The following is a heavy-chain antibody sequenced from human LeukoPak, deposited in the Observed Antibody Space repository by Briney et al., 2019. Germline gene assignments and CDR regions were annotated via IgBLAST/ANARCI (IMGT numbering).Heavy chain of an antibody. CDR1: GGSISSYY. D-gene: IGHD3-3*01. CDR2: IYYSGST. V-gene: IGHV4-59*08. J-gene: IGHJ5*02. Sequence: SSETLSLTCTVSGGSISSYYWSWIRQPPGKGLEWIGYIYYSGSTNYNPSLKSRVTISVDTSKNQFSLTLSSVTAAHTAVYYCARTPNMGWSALTRGWFDPWGQGTLVTVSS. CDR3: ARTPNMGWSALTRGWFDP.